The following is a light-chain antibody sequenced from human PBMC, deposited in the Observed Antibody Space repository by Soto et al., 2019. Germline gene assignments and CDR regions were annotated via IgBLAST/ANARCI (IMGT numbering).Light chain of an antibody. CDR2: GAS. CDR3: QQYGNSTNT. V-gene: IGKV3-20*01. Sequence: EILLTQSPATLSLSPGARATLSCRASQSVAGRYVAWYQQIPGQAPRLLIYGASSRATGIPDRFSGSGSGTDFTLSIRRLEPGDFAVYYCQQYGNSTNTFGQGTRVEIK. CDR1: QSVAGRY. J-gene: IGKJ5*01.